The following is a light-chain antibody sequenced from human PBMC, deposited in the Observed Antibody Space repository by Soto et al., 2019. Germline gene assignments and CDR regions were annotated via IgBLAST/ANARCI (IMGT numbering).Light chain of an antibody. CDR2: GAS. V-gene: IGKV3-20*01. J-gene: IGKJ1*01. CDR1: QSVSSSY. Sequence: KVLKQSPGTLSLSKGERATLSCRASQSVSSSYLAWYQQKPGQAPRLLIYGASSRATGIPDRFSGSGSGTDFTLTISRLEPEDFAVYYCQQYGSSRGTFGQGSNVDIK. CDR3: QQYGSSRGT.